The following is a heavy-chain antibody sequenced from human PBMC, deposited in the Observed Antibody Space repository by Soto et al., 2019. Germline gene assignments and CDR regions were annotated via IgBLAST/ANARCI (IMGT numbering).Heavy chain of an antibody. Sequence: GSLMMSGVASDMSFSNLGMHLIRQVPGKGLVWVSHSNSDGSSTTYADSVKGRFTISRDNAKKTVYLQMNSLRAEDTAVYYCERGKYSGFDVWGQGTMVTVSS. D-gene: IGHD2-15*01. CDR2: SNSDGSST. J-gene: IGHJ3*01. V-gene: IGHV3-74*03. CDR1: DMSFSNLG. CDR3: ERGKYSGFDV.